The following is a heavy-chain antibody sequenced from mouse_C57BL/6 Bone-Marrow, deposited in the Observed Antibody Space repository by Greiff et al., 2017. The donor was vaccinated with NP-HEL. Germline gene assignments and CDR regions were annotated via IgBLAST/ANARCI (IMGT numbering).Heavy chain of an antibody. V-gene: IGHV1-69*01. CDR1: GYTFTSYW. J-gene: IGHJ3*01. CDR2: IDPSDSYT. Sequence: VQLQQPGAELVMPGASVKLSCKASGYTFTSYWMHWVKQRPGQGLEWIGEIDPSDSYTNYNQKFKGKSTLTVDKSSSTAYMQLSSLTSEDSAVYYCAREWDLWDAWFAYWGQGTLVTVSA. CDR3: AREWDLWDAWFAY. D-gene: IGHD1-1*02.